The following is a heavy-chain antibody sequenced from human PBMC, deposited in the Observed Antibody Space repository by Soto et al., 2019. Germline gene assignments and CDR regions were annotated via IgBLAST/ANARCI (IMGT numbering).Heavy chain of an antibody. CDR3: AAGSDYGDYDVDY. D-gene: IGHD4-17*01. CDR1: GFTFTSSA. CDR2: IVVGSGNT. J-gene: IGHJ4*02. Sequence: SVKVSCKASGFTFTSSAVQWVRQARGQRLEWIGWIVVGSGNTNYAQKFQERVTITRDMSTSTAYMELSSLRSEDTAVYYCAAGSDYGDYDVDYWGQGTLVPVSS. V-gene: IGHV1-58*01.